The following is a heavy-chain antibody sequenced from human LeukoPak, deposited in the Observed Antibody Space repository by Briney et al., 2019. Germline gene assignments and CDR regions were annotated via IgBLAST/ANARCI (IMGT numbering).Heavy chain of an antibody. CDR1: GGTFSSYA. CDR3: AGETQTATLRNYYYYHRDV. Sequence: ASVKVSCKASGGTFSSYAISWVRQAPGQGLEWMGRIIPVRGIANYAQKFQDRVTITGDKSTSTAYMELSSLRSEDTAVYYCAGETQTATLRNYYYYHRDVWGKGTTVTVSS. D-gene: IGHD1-1*01. CDR2: IIPVRGIA. V-gene: IGHV1-69*04. J-gene: IGHJ6*03.